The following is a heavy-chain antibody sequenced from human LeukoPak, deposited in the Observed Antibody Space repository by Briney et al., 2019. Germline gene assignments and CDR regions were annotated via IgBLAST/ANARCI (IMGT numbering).Heavy chain of an antibody. CDR2: IYPGDSDT. D-gene: IGHD1-26*01. Sequence: GESLKISCKGSGYSFTSYWIGWVRQMPGKGLEWMGIIYPGDSDTRYSPSFQGQVTISADKSISTAYLQWSSLKASDTAMYYCARLQRGVGANGGWLDPWGQGTLVTVSS. CDR3: ARLQRGVGANGGWLDP. J-gene: IGHJ5*02. V-gene: IGHV5-51*01. CDR1: GYSFTSYW.